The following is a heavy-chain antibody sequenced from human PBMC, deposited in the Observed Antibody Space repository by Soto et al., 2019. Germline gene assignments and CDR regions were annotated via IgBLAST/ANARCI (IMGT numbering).Heavy chain of an antibody. D-gene: IGHD2-2*01. Sequence: EVQLLESGGGLVQPGGSLRLSCAASGFTFSSYAMSWVRQAPGKGLEWVSAISGSGGSTYYADSVKGRFTISRDNSKNPLYLQMNSLRAEDTAVYYCAGMSLPALNWFDPWGQGTLVTVSS. CDR1: GFTFSSYA. CDR2: ISGSGGST. V-gene: IGHV3-23*01. CDR3: AGMSLPALNWFDP. J-gene: IGHJ5*02.